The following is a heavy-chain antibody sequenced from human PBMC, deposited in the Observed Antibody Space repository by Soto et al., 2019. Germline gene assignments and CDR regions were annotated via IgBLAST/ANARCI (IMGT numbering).Heavy chain of an antibody. V-gene: IGHV3-64*01. J-gene: IGHJ6*03. D-gene: IGHD6-6*01. CDR2: ISSNGVGT. CDR1: GFTLSGYA. Sequence: EVQLAESGGGLAQPGGSLRLSCAASGFTLSGYAMDWVRQAPGKGLEYVSGISSNGVGTYYANSVQGRFTISRDNSKDTVYLHMGSLRLEDMAVYYCARRARPDFYYMVVWGKGTTVTVS. CDR3: ARRARPDFYYMVV.